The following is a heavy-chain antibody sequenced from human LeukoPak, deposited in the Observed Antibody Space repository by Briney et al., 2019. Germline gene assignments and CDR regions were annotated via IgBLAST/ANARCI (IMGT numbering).Heavy chain of an antibody. CDR2: IYYSGST. J-gene: IGHJ6*02. V-gene: IGHV4-59*08. D-gene: IGHD6-19*01. Sequence: PSETLSLTCTVSGGSISSYYWSWIRQPPGKGLEWIGYIYYSGSTNYNPSLKSRVTISVDTSKNQFSLKLSSVTAADTAVYYCARYRSNYGMGVWGLGTTVTVSS. CDR3: ARYRSNYGMGV. CDR1: GGSISSYY.